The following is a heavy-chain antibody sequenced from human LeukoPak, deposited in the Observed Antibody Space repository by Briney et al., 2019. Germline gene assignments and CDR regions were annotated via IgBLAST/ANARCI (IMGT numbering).Heavy chain of an antibody. CDR3: ARPYYYDSRIDP. Sequence: SQTLSLTCTVSGGSISSGDYYWSWIRQPPGKGLEWIAYMYYSGSTYYNPSLKSRVTMSADMSKNQLSLKLSSVTAADTAVYYCARPYYYDSRIDPWGQGILVTVSS. CDR1: GGSISSGDYY. D-gene: IGHD3-22*01. CDR2: MYYSGST. V-gene: IGHV4-30-4*01. J-gene: IGHJ5*02.